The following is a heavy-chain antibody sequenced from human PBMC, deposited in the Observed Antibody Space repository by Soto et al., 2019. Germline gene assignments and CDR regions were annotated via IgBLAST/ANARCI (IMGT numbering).Heavy chain of an antibody. CDR2: IIPILGIA. Sequence: QVQLVQSGAEVKKPGSSVKVSCKASGGTFSSYTISWVRQAPGQGLEWMGRIIPILGIANYAQNFQGRVTITADKSTSTAYMELSSLRSEDTAVYYCARNLELWFDPWDQGTLVTVSS. CDR3: ARNLELWFDP. D-gene: IGHD1-26*01. CDR1: GGTFSSYT. J-gene: IGHJ5*02. V-gene: IGHV1-69*02.